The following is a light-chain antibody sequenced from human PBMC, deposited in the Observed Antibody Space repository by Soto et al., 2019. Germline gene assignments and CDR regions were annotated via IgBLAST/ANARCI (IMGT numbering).Light chain of an antibody. CDR2: AAS. J-gene: IGKJ1*01. Sequence: DIQMTQSPSSVSASVGDRVTITCRASQAISNWLAWFQHKPGKAPKLLIYAASGLQTGVPSRFSGSGSGTDFTLTISSLQPENFATYYCQQVDSFPRTFGQGTKVEIK. CDR1: QAISNW. V-gene: IGKV1-12*01. CDR3: QQVDSFPRT.